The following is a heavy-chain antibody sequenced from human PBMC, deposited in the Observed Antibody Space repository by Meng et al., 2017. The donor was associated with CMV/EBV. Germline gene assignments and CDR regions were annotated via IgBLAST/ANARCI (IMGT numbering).Heavy chain of an antibody. CDR3: ARGAVVVPAAIVSDWFDP. V-gene: IGHV1-69*05. CDR2: IIPIFGTA. CDR1: GGTFSSYA. J-gene: IGHJ5*02. D-gene: IGHD2-2*02. Sequence: SVKVSCKASGGTFSSYAISWVRQAPGQGLEWMGGIIPIFGTANYAQKFQGRVTITTDESTSTAYMELSSLRSDDTAVYYCARGAVVVPAAIVSDWFDPWGQGTLVTVSS.